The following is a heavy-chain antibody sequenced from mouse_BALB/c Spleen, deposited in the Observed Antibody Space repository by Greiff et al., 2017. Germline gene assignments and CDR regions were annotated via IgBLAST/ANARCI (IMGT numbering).Heavy chain of an antibody. Sequence: VQLQQSGPELVKPGASVKMSCKASGYTFTSYVMHWVKQKPGQGLEWIGYINPYNDGTKYNEKFKGKATLTSDKSSSTAYMELSSLTSEDSAVYYCASLYYGSRGPAYWYFDVWGAGTTVTVSS. CDR3: ASLYYGSRGPAYWYFDV. D-gene: IGHD1-1*01. V-gene: IGHV1-14*01. CDR2: INPYNDGT. CDR1: GYTFTSYV. J-gene: IGHJ1*01.